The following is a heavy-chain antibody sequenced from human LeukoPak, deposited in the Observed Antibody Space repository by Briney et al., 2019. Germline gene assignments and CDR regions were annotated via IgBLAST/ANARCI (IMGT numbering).Heavy chain of an antibody. CDR1: GGSISIYY. V-gene: IGHV4-4*08. D-gene: IGHD2-2*01. CDR3: GRRGLLVPAS. J-gene: IGHJ5*02. Sequence: SETLSLTCSVSGGSISIYYWSWIRQPPGKGLEWIGYVYNSGSTDYNPSLKSRATIFADTSKSQFSLKLNSVIAADTAVYYCGRRGLLVPASWGQGTLVTVSS. CDR2: VYNSGST.